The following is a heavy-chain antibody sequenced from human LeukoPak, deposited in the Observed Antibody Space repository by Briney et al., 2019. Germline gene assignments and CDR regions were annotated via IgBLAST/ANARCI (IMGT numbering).Heavy chain of an antibody. D-gene: IGHD2-2*01. CDR3: TKATAAY. CDR2: ITDSGGST. V-gene: IGHV3-23*01. CDR1: GFTFSSYA. J-gene: IGHJ4*02. Sequence: GGSLRLSCVVSGFTFSSYAMSWVRQAPGKGLEWVSAITDSGGSTYYADSVKGRSTISRDNSKNTLYLQMNSLRADDTAVYYCTKATAAYWGQGTLVTVSS.